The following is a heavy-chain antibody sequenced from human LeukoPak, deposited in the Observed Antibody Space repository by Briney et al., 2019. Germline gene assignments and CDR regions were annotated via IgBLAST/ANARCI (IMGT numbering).Heavy chain of an antibody. CDR3: ARGDRYSSGWPLDY. J-gene: IGHJ4*02. CDR2: FSHRGGS. Sequence: SETLSLTCTVSGYSLSSGFFCDWIRQSPGKGLEWIGSFSHRGGSYHNPSLKSRVTISVDTSKNQFSLKLSSVTAADTAVYYCARGDRYSSGWPLDYWGQGTLVTVSS. V-gene: IGHV4-38-2*02. CDR1: GYSLSSGFF. D-gene: IGHD6-19*01.